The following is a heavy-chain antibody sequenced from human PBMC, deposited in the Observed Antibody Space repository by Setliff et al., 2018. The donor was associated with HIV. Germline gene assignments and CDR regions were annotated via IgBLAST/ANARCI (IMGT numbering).Heavy chain of an antibody. CDR3: ARVDCSGTSCYRDSYYYMDV. CDR2: IYYSGST. CDR1: GDSVSSYY. V-gene: IGHV4-59*08. D-gene: IGHD2-2*01. J-gene: IGHJ6*03. Sequence: SETLSLTCTVSGDSVSSYYWTWIRQPPGKGLEWIGYIYYSGSTNYNPSLKSRVTISVDTSKNQFSLNLSSVTAADTAVYYCARVDCSGTSCYRDSYYYMDVWGKGTTVTVSS.